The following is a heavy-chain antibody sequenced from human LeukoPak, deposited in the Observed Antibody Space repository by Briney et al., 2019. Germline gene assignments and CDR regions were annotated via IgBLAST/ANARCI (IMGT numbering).Heavy chain of an antibody. CDR2: INPSGGST. CDR3: ARGRDIVVVPASFDY. V-gene: IGHV1-46*01. D-gene: IGHD2-2*01. CDR1: GYTFTSYY. J-gene: IGHJ4*02. Sequence: ASVTVSCTASGYTFTSYYMHWVRQAPGQGLEWMGVINPSGGSTSYAQKFQGRVTMTRDTSTSTVYMELSSLRSEDTAVYYCARGRDIVVVPASFDYWGQGTLVTVSS.